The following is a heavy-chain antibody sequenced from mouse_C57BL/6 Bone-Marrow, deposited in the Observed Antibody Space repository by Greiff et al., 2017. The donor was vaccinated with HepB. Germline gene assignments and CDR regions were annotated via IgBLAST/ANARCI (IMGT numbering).Heavy chain of an antibody. CDR2: ISSGGDYI. V-gene: IGHV5-9-1*02. Sequence: EVQLQESGEGLVKPGGSLKLSCAASGFTFSSYAMSWVRQTPEKRLEWVAYISSGGDYIYYADTVKGRFTISRDNARNTLYLQMSSLKSEDTAMYYCTRDQDYSNLFAYWGQGTLVTVSA. CDR3: TRDQDYSNLFAY. J-gene: IGHJ3*01. D-gene: IGHD2-5*01. CDR1: GFTFSSYA.